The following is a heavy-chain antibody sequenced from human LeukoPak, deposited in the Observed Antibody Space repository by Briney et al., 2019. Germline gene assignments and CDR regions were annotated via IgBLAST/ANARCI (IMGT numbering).Heavy chain of an antibody. J-gene: IGHJ4*02. CDR1: GYTFTSYD. CDR3: ARGITMIVVVTDY. Sequence: ASVKVSCKASGYTFTSYDINWVRQATGQGLEWMGWMNPNSGNTGYAQKFQGRVTMTRNTSISTAYMELSRLRSDDTAVYYCARGITMIVVVTDYWGQGTLVTVSS. CDR2: MNPNSGNT. V-gene: IGHV1-8*01. D-gene: IGHD3-22*01.